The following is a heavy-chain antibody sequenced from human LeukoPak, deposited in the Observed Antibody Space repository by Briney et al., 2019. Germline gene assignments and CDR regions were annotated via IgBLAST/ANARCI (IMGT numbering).Heavy chain of an antibody. V-gene: IGHV3-30*04. CDR3: ARDGNPFNGYSYFDY. Sequence: GGSLRLSCAASGFTFSSYAMHRVRQAPGKGLEWVAVISYDGSNKYYADSVKGRFTISRDNSKNTLYLQMNSLRAEDTAVYYCARDGNPFNGYSYFDYWGQGTLVTVSS. CDR1: GFTFSSYA. J-gene: IGHJ4*02. CDR2: ISYDGSNK. D-gene: IGHD5-18*01.